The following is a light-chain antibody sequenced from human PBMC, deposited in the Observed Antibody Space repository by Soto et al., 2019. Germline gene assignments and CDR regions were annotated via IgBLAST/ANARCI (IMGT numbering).Light chain of an antibody. Sequence: DTQMTQSPSSLSASVGDRVTITCRASQSITSYLNWYQQKPGQAPILLIYAASSLQVGVPSRFSGSGSGTDFILTSSSLQPEDFAAYYCQQSYSTPNTFGQGTKLEIK. CDR3: QQSYSTPNT. V-gene: IGKV1-39*01. CDR2: AAS. J-gene: IGKJ2*01. CDR1: QSITSY.